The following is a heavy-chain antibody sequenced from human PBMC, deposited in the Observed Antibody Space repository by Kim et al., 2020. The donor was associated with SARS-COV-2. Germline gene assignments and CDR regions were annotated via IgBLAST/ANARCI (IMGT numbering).Heavy chain of an antibody. CDR3: ARHGKQQLVTFDY. Sequence: SETLSLTCTVSGGSNSSSSYYWGWIRQPPGKGLEWIGSIYYSGSTYYNPSLKSRVTISVDTSKNQFSLKLSSVTAADTAVYYCARHGKQQLVTFDYWGQGTLVTVSS. CDR1: GGSNSSSSYY. D-gene: IGHD6-13*01. CDR2: IYYSGST. J-gene: IGHJ4*02. V-gene: IGHV4-39*01.